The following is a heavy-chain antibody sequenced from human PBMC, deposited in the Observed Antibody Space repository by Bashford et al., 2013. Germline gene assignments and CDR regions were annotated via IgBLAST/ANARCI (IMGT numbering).Heavy chain of an antibody. D-gene: IGHD4-23*01. CDR3: ARADYGVNPWYFDL. J-gene: IGHJ2*01. CDR1: AYSINSDYY. Sequence: SETLSLTCAVSAYSINSDYYWAWIRQPPGKGLEWIGTIYHSGSTYYNPSLKSRVTISVDTSKNHFFLKLASVTAADTAIYYCARADYGVNPWYFDLWGRGTLVTVSS. CDR2: IYHSGST. V-gene: IGHV4-38-2*01.